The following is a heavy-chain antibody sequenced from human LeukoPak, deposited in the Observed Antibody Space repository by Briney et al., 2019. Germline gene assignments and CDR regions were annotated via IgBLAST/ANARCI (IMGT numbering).Heavy chain of an antibody. J-gene: IGHJ4*02. Sequence: GGSLRLSCAASGFTFSSYSMNWVRQAPGKGLEWVSSITSSSSYIYYADSVKGRFTISRDNAKNSLYLQMNSLRAEDTAVYYCARHVVAVGFGYWGQGTLVTVSS. V-gene: IGHV3-21*01. CDR3: ARHVVAVGFGY. D-gene: IGHD3-22*01. CDR1: GFTFSSYS. CDR2: ITSSSSYI.